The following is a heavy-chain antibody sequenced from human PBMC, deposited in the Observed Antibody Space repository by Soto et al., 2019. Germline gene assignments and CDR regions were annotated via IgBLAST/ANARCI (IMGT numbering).Heavy chain of an antibody. J-gene: IGHJ4*02. Sequence: SETLSLTCTVSGGSISSHYWSWIRQPPGKGLEWIGFIYYSGSTNYNPSLKSRVTISVDTSKNQFSLKVKSVTAADTAVYYCARDITVVARETYYFDYWGQGTLVTVSS. CDR3: ARDITVVARETYYFDY. CDR2: IYYSGST. CDR1: GGSISSHY. V-gene: IGHV4-59*11. D-gene: IGHD2-15*01.